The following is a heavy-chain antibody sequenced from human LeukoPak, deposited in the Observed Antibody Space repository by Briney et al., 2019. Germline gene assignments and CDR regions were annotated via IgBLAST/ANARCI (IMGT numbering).Heavy chain of an antibody. D-gene: IGHD3-22*01. Sequence: ASVKVSCKASGYTFTGYYMHWVRQAPGQGLEWMGRINPNSGGTNYAQKFQGRVTMTRDTSISTAYMELSRLRSDDTAVYYRARDKEAMIVVATRLFGYWGQGTLVTVPS. J-gene: IGHJ4*02. CDR2: INPNSGGT. V-gene: IGHV1-2*06. CDR3: ARDKEAMIVVATRLFGY. CDR1: GYTFTGYY.